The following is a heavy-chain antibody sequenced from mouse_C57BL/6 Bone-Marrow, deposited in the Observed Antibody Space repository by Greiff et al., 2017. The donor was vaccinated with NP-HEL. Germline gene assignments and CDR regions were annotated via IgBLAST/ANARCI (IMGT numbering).Heavy chain of an antibody. CDR2: INPRTGGT. CDR3: ARGGDGSYAMDY. D-gene: IGHD1-1*01. CDR1: GYSFTGYY. J-gene: IGHJ4*01. Sequence: EVQLQQSGPELVKPGASVKISCKASGYSFTGYYMNWVKQSPEKSLEWIGEINPRTGGTTYNQKVKAKATLTVDKSSSTAYMQLKSLTSEDSAVYYCARGGDGSYAMDYWGQGTSVTVSS. V-gene: IGHV1-42*01.